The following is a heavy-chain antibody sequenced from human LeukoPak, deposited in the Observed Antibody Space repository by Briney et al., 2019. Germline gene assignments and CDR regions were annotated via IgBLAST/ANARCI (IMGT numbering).Heavy chain of an antibody. D-gene: IGHD6-19*01. CDR1: GFTFSGYA. CDR2: IRSKANSYAT. V-gene: IGHV3-73*01. J-gene: IGHJ6*02. CDR3: AKDKSGWANGMDV. Sequence: GGSLRLSCTASGFTFSGYAMNWVRQAPGKGLEWVGRIRSKANSYATAYAASVKGRFTISRDNSKNTLYPQMNSLRAEDTAVYYCAKDKSGWANGMDVWGQGTTVTVSS.